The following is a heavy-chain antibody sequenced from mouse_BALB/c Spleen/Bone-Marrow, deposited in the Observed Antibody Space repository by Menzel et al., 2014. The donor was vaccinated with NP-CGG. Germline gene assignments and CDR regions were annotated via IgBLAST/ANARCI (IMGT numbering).Heavy chain of an antibody. CDR3: TISGFDY. CDR2: INPSNGGT. Sequence: VQLQQSGAELVKPGASVKLSCKASGYTFTSYWMHWVKLRPGHSFEWMGEINPSNGGTNYNEKFKRKATLTVDKSSSTAYMQLSSLTSEDSAVYYCTISGFDYWGQGTTLTV. J-gene: IGHJ2*01. CDR1: GYTFTSYW. D-gene: IGHD3-1*01. V-gene: IGHV1S16*01.